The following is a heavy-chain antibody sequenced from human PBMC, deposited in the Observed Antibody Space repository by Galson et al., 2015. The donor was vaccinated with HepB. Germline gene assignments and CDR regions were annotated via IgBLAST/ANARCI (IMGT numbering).Heavy chain of an antibody. Sequence: SLRLSCAGSGFTFSGSAMHWVRQASGKGLEWVGRIGSKGINYATAYTASVKGRFTISSDDSKNTAYLQMNSLRTEDTAVYYCTRLGDFSGYSSDWGQGTLVTVSS. V-gene: IGHV3-73*01. CDR3: TRLGDFSGYSSD. D-gene: IGHD6-25*01. CDR2: IGSKGINYAT. J-gene: IGHJ4*02. CDR1: GFTFSGSA.